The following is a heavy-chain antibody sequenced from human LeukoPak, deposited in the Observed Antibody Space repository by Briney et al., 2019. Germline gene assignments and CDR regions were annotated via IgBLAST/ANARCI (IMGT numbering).Heavy chain of an antibody. D-gene: IGHD2-21*02. CDR2: ISYDGSNK. V-gene: IGHV3-30*03. CDR1: GFTFSSYG. CDR3: ARVAYCGGDCYSLTFYYYYMDV. J-gene: IGHJ6*03. Sequence: GGSLRLSCAASGFTFSSYGMHWVRQAPGKGLEWVAVISYDGSNKYYADSVKGRFTISRDNSKNTLYLQMNSLRSGDTAVYYCARVAYCGGDCYSLTFYYYYMDVWGKGTTVTISS.